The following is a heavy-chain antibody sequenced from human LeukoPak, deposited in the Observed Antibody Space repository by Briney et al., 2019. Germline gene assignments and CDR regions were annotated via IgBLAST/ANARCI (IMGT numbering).Heavy chain of an antibody. CDR2: ISSSSSYI. CDR3: ASATTVTTYGPSDY. J-gene: IGHJ4*02. V-gene: IGHV3-21*01. CDR1: GFTFSSYS. Sequence: PGGSLRLSCAASGFTFSSYSMNWVRQAPGKGLEWVSSISSSSSYIYYADSVKGRFTISRDNAKNSLYLQMNSLRAEDTAVYYCASATTVTTYGPSDYWGQGTLVTVSS. D-gene: IGHD4-17*01.